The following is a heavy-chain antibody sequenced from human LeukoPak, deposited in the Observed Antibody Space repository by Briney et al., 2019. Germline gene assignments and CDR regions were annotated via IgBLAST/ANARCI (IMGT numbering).Heavy chain of an antibody. CDR1: GFTFSSYG. CDR3: ARDGLPYYDFWSGYSTGLDY. V-gene: IGHV3-23*01. Sequence: PGGSLRLSCAASGFTFSSYGMSWVRQAPGKGLEWVSAISGSGGSTYYADSGKGRFTISRDNAKNSLYLQMNSLRAEDTAVYYCARDGLPYYDFWSGYSTGLDYWGQGTLVTVSS. J-gene: IGHJ4*02. D-gene: IGHD3-3*01. CDR2: ISGSGGST.